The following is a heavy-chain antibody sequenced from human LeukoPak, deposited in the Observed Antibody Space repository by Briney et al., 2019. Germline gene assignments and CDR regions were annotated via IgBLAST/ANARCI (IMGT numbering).Heavy chain of an antibody. J-gene: IGHJ4*02. CDR3: ATATVTTYWAFDY. Sequence: PGGSLRLSCAASGFTFDDYAMHWVRQAPGKGLEWFSGISWNSGSIGYADSVKGRFTISRDNAKNSLYLQMNSLRAEDMALYYCATATVTTYWAFDYWGQGTLVTVSS. CDR1: GFTFDDYA. CDR2: ISWNSGSI. V-gene: IGHV3-9*03. D-gene: IGHD4-17*01.